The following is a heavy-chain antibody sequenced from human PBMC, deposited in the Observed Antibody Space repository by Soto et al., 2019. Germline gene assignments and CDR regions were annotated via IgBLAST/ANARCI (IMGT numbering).Heavy chain of an antibody. CDR1: GFTFSSYG. Sequence: GGSLRLSCAASGFTFSSYGMHWVRQAPGKGPEWVAVIWYDGSNKYYADSVKGRFTISRDNSKNTLYLQMNSLRAEDTAVYYCARDEDYGDDAFDIWGQGTMVTVSS. CDR3: ARDEDYGDDAFDI. J-gene: IGHJ3*02. D-gene: IGHD4-17*01. V-gene: IGHV3-33*01. CDR2: IWYDGSNK.